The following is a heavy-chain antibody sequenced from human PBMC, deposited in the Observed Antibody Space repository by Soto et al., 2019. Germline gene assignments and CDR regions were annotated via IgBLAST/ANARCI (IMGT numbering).Heavy chain of an antibody. J-gene: IGHJ4*02. Sequence: SETLSLTCTVSGGSIISGDYYWSWIRQPPGKGLEWIGYIYYSGSTYYNPSLKSRVTISVDTSKNQFSLKLSSVTAADTAVYYCARDLGYYDSSGYYLPKYYFDYWGQGTLVTVPQ. CDR2: IYYSGST. CDR3: ARDLGYYDSSGYYLPKYYFDY. CDR1: GGSIISGDYY. V-gene: IGHV4-30-4*01. D-gene: IGHD3-22*01.